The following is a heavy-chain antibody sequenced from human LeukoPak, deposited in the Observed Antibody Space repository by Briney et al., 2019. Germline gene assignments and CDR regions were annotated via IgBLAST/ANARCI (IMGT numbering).Heavy chain of an antibody. CDR2: IIPIFGTA. CDR1: GYTFTSYG. D-gene: IGHD2-2*01. V-gene: IGHV1-69*05. J-gene: IGHJ3*02. CDR3: ARAGYCSSTSCYRAFDI. Sequence: ASVKVSCKASGYTFTSYGISWVRQAPGQGLEWMGGIIPIFGTANYAQKFQGRVTITTDESTSTAYMELSSLRSEDTAVYCCARAGYCSSTSCYRAFDIWGQGTMVTVSS.